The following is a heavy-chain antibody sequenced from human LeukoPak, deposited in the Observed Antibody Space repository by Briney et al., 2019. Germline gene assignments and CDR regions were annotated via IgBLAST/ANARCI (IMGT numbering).Heavy chain of an antibody. V-gene: IGHV3-11*04. Sequence: PSETLSLTCAVYGGSFSGYYWSWIRQTPGKGLEWIAHISNRGGIKYYIDSVKGRFTISRDNAKNSVYLQMSSLRVEDTAMYYCARGDYFDSSGTFDYWGQGILVTVSS. J-gene: IGHJ4*02. CDR1: GGSFSGYY. CDR2: ISNRGGIK. CDR3: ARGDYFDSSGTFDY. D-gene: IGHD3-22*01.